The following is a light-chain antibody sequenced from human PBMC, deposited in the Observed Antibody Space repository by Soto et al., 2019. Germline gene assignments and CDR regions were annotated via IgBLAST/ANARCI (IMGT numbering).Light chain of an antibody. CDR3: QQYSNSPLT. V-gene: IGKV3-20*01. CDR2: GAS. CDR1: QSLSGNS. Sequence: EIVLTQSPGTLSLSPGERATLSCRASQSLSGNSLAWYQQKPGQAPWLLIYGASSRATGIPGRFSGSGSETDFTLTISRLEPEDFAVYYCQQYSNSPLTVGGGTKVEIK. J-gene: IGKJ4*01.